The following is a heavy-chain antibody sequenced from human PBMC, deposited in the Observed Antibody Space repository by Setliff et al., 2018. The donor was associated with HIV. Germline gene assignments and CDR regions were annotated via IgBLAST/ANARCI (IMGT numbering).Heavy chain of an antibody. CDR2: LDPKDGKT. V-gene: IGHV1-24*01. D-gene: IGHD5-18*01. J-gene: IGHJ4*02. CDR1: GYTLTELS. CDR3: ALPVLGGYSYGYFDY. Sequence: ASVKVSCKVSGYTLTELSRHWVRQAPGRGLEWMGGLDPKDGKTMYAQKFQGRVTMTEDTSTDTAHMELRSLRSEDTAVYYCALPVLGGYSYGYFDYWGQGTLVTVSS.